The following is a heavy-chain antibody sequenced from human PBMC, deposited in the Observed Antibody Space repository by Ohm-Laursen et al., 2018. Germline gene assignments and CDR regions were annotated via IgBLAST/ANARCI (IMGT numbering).Heavy chain of an antibody. D-gene: IGHD2-2*02. CDR2: IYYSGST. J-gene: IGHJ4*02. Sequence: TLSLTCTASGGSISSGNYYWSWIRQYPGKGLEWIGYIYYSGSTYYNPSLKSRATISVDTSKNQFSLKLSSVTAADTAVYYCARVREAYTNPYFDHWGQGTLVTVSS. CDR1: GGSISSGNYY. CDR3: ARVREAYTNPYFDH. V-gene: IGHV4-31*03.